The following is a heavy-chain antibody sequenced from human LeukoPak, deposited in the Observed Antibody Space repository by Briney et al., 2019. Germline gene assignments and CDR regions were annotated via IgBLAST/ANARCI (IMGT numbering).Heavy chain of an antibody. J-gene: IGHJ5*02. CDR3: ALRYCSGGSCYSGAWFDP. Sequence: ASVKVSCKASGGTFGSYAISWVRQAPGQGLEWMGRIIPIFGIANYAQKFQGRVTITADKSTSTAYMELSSLRSEDTAVYYCALRYCSGGSCYSGAWFDPWGQGTLVTVSS. CDR2: IIPIFGIA. V-gene: IGHV1-69*04. CDR1: GGTFGSYA. D-gene: IGHD2-15*01.